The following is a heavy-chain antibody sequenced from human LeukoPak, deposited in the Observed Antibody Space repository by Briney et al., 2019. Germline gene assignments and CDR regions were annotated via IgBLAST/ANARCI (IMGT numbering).Heavy chain of an antibody. CDR3: ARVGRAYAIAAAGHFDY. J-gene: IGHJ4*02. Sequence: PGGSLRLSCAASGFTFSSYAMHWVRQAPGKGLEGVAVISYDGSNKYYADSVKGRFTISRDNSKNTLYLQMNSLRAEDTAVYYCARVGRAYAIAAAGHFDYWGQGTLVTVSS. V-gene: IGHV3-30-3*01. CDR1: GFTFSSYA. D-gene: IGHD6-13*01. CDR2: ISYDGSNK.